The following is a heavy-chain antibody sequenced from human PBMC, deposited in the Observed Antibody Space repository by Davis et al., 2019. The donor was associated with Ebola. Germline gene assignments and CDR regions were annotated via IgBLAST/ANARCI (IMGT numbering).Heavy chain of an antibody. CDR3: ARHRYYYDSARFDF. Sequence: SETLSLTCSISGDSISTTDYYWAWIRQPPAMGLQWIGSVYHSGKTYYNPSLEGRISMSVDTATDQFSLQLTSVTAADSGLYFCARHRYYYDSARFDFWGRGILVAVSP. CDR1: GDSISTTDYY. D-gene: IGHD3-9*01. V-gene: IGHV4-39*01. J-gene: IGHJ4*01. CDR2: VYHSGKT.